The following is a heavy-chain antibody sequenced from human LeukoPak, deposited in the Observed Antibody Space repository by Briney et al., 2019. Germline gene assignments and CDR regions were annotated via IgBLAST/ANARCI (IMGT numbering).Heavy chain of an antibody. CDR3: AKMLGFCTSISCYFYFDL. V-gene: IGHV3-23*01. CDR2: ISGGGGTT. CDR1: GFTFSSYS. D-gene: IGHD2-2*01. Sequence: GGSLRLSCAASGFTFSSYSMSWVRQAPGKGLEWVSTISGGGGTTYYADSVKGRFTISRDNSKDTLYLQMNSLRAEDTAVYYCAKMLGFCTSISCYFYFDLWGRGTLVTVSS. J-gene: IGHJ2*01.